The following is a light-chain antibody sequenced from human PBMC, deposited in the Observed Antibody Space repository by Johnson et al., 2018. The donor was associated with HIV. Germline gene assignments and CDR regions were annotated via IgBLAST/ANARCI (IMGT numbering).Light chain of an antibody. CDR1: SSNIGTNA. Sequence: QPVLTQPPSASLTPGQRVTISCSGSSSNIGTNAVNWYQHLPGAAPKLLIFSDDEWPSGVPDRFSASKSGTSASLAISGLQSEDEADYYCATWDDSLNGYVLGSGTKVTVL. J-gene: IGLJ1*01. CDR3: ATWDDSLNGYV. V-gene: IGLV1-44*01. CDR2: SDD.